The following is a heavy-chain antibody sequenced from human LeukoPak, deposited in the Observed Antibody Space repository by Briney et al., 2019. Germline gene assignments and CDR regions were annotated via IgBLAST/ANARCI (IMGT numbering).Heavy chain of an antibody. CDR1: GGSFSGYY. V-gene: IGHV4-34*01. D-gene: IGHD3-9*01. Sequence: SETLSLTCAVYGGSFSGYYWSWIRQPPGKWLEWIGEINHSGSTNYNPSLKSRVTISVDTSKNQFSLKLSSVTAADTAMYYCARQHDILTGYNYWGQGTLVTVSS. J-gene: IGHJ4*02. CDR2: INHSGST. CDR3: ARQHDILTGYNY.